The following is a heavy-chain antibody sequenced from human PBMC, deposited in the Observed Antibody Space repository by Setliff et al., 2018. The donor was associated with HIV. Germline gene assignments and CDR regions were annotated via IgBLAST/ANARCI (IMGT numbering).Heavy chain of an antibody. D-gene: IGHD3-10*01. J-gene: IGHJ5*02. V-gene: IGHV3-23*01. CDR3: AKRRSRYGSGSSYPLDL. Sequence: GASVKVSCKASGYNFTSHDINWVRQAPGQGLEWVAGISGSGNTTFHSDSLRGRFVASRDNSRNRLYLQMNSLRVEDTAVYFCAKRRSRYGSGSSYPLDLWGPGTLVTVSS. CDR2: ISGSGNTT. CDR1: GYNFTSHD.